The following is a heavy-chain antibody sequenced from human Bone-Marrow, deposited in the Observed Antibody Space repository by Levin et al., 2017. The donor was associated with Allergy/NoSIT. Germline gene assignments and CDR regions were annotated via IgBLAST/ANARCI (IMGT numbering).Heavy chain of an antibody. CDR1: GFTFSAFG. CDR3: TRDRGEWGQFYFDY. D-gene: IGHD1-26*01. J-gene: IGHJ4*02. CDR2: ISYDGGHK. V-gene: IGHV3-33*01. Sequence: PGGSLRLSCAASGFTFSAFGMHWVRQPPGRGLEWVAVISYDGGHKFYADSVKGRFTISRDNSKNTHYLQMNSLRAEDTAVYYCTRDRGEWGQFYFDYWGQGTLVTVSS.